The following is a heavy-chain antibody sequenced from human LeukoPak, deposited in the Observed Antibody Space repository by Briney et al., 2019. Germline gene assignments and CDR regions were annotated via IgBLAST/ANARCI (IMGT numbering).Heavy chain of an antibody. D-gene: IGHD3-22*01. Sequence: GGSLRLSCAASGFTFSDYYMSWIRQAPGKGLEWVSYISSSGSTIYYADSVKGRFTISRDNAKNSLYPQMNSLRAEDTAVYYCARGLSYYYDSSGYLYWGQGTLVTVSS. J-gene: IGHJ4*02. CDR2: ISSSGSTI. CDR3: ARGLSYYYDSSGYLY. V-gene: IGHV3-11*01. CDR1: GFTFSDYY.